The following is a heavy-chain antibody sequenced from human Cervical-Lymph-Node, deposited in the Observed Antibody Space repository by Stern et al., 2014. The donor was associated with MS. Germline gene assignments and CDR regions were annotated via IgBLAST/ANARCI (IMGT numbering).Heavy chain of an antibody. J-gene: IGHJ4*02. Sequence: QVQLVQSGGGLVKPGGSLRLSCAASGFTFSDYYMRWIRQAPGKGLEWVSYISSSGCSTYYADSVKGRFTISRDNAKNSLYLQMNSLRAEDTAVYYCARDSPSWGWCFDYWGQGTLVTVSS. CDR1: GFTFSDYY. CDR2: ISSSGCST. CDR3: ARDSPSWGWCFDY. V-gene: IGHV3-11*01. D-gene: IGHD6-19*01.